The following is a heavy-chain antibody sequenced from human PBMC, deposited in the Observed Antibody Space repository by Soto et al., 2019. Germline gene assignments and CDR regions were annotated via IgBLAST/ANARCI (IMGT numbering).Heavy chain of an antibody. J-gene: IGHJ6*02. CDR3: VHSRCGGDCLQSYSSHYSYGMDV. V-gene: IGHV2-5*02. CDR2: IYWDNDK. Sequence: QITLKESGPTLVKPTQTLTLTCTFSGFSLNTGGLAVGWIRQPPGKALEWLALIYWDNDKRYSPSLRSRLTITNNTSKNQVVLTLTNMDPLHAATYYCVHSRCGGDCLQSYSSHYSYGMDVWGQGTTVTVSS. D-gene: IGHD2-21*02. CDR1: GFSLNTGGLA.